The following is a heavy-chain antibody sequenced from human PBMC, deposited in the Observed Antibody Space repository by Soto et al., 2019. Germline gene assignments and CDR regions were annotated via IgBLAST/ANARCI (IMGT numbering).Heavy chain of an antibody. V-gene: IGHV3-64*01. D-gene: IGHD2-2*01. CDR2: ISSDGSST. CDR3: ADRHCSSTRCFHFDY. Sequence: PVGSLRLSCAASGFTFSSYALYWVRQAPRKTLEYVSAISSDGSSTYYANSVKGRFTISRDNSKNTLYLEMGSLRAEDMAVYYCADRHCSSTRCFHFDYWGLGTLVTVSS. J-gene: IGHJ4*02. CDR1: GFTFSSYA.